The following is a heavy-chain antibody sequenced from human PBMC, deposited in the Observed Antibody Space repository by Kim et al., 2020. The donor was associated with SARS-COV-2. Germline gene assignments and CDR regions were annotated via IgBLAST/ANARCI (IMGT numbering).Heavy chain of an antibody. D-gene: IGHD3-9*01. J-gene: IGHJ3*02. CDR1: GFTVSSNY. Sequence: GGSLRLSCAASGFTVSSNYMSWVRQAPGKGLEWVSVIYGGGTTHYADSVRGRFTISRDNPKNTVSLQMNSLRAEDTAVYYCARDTYFDILTGYPLAAFDMWGQGTMVTVSS. V-gene: IGHV3-66*01. CDR2: IYGGGTT. CDR3: ARDTYFDILTGYPLAAFDM.